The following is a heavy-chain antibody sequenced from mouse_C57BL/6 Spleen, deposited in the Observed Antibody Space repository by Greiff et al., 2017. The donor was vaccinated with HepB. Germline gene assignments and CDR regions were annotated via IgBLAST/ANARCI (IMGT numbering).Heavy chain of an antibody. CDR3: TGLNDYDVWYFDV. CDR1: GFTFSNYW. J-gene: IGHJ1*03. D-gene: IGHD2-4*01. V-gene: IGHV6-3*01. CDR2: IRLKSDNYAT. Sequence: EVQVVESGGGLVQPGGSMKLSCVASGFTFSNYWMNWVRQSPEKGLEWVAQIRLKSDNYATHYAESVKGRFTISRDDSKSSVYLQMNNLRAEDTGIYYCTGLNDYDVWYFDVWGTGTTVTVSS.